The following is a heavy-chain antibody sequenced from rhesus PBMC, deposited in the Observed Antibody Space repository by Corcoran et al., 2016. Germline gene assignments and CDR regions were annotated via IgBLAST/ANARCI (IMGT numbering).Heavy chain of an antibody. CDR2: IIGSSCST. D-gene: IGHD1-26*01. V-gene: IGHV4-99*02. Sequence: QVQLQESGPGLGKPSETLSLTCAVSGYSISSGYYWGWIRQPPGKGLEYIGDIIGSSCSTYYNPSLKSRVSISKDTSKNHFSLKLSSVTAADTAGYYCARGSNWYFDNWGQGALVTVSS. J-gene: IGHJ4*01. CDR3: ARGSNWYFDN. CDR1: GYSISSGYY.